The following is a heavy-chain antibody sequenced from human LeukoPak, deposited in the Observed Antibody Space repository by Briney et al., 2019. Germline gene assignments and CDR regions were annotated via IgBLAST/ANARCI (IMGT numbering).Heavy chain of an antibody. CDR1: GGSFSGYY. J-gene: IGHJ6*02. CDR3: ARLLTDSYYYYGMDV. D-gene: IGHD3-9*01. V-gene: IGHV4-34*01. Sequence: PSETLSLTCAVYGGSFSGYYWSWIRQPPGKGLEWIGEINHSGSTNYNPSLKSRVTISVDTSKNQFSLKLSSVTAADTAMYYCARLLTDSYYYYGMDVWGQGTTVTVSS. CDR2: INHSGST.